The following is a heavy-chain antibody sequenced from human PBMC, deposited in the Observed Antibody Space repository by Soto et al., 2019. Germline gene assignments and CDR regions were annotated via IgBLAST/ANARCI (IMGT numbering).Heavy chain of an antibody. CDR1: GYTFTGYY. V-gene: IGHV1-2*02. D-gene: IGHD2-2*01. CDR3: ARPYCSSTSCSNWFDP. Sequence: GASVQVSCKASGYTFTGYYMHWVRQAPGQGLEWMGWINPNSGGTNYAQKFQGRVTMTRDTSISTAYMELSRLRSDDTAVYYCARPYCSSTSCSNWFDPWGQGTLVTVSS. CDR2: INPNSGGT. J-gene: IGHJ5*02.